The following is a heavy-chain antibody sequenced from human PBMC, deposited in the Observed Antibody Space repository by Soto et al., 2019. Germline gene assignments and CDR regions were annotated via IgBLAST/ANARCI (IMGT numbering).Heavy chain of an antibody. CDR2: IIPVFGKA. CDR1: GGTLRNYG. Sequence: QVQLVQSGAEVKKPGSSVRVSCKASGGTLRNYGISWVRQAPGQGLEWMGGIIPVFGKANYEQKCQGTVTITANESTSTVYMDVTRLRSEDTAVYYCSRGDATKIVVTTYYGIDVWGQGTTVTVSS. J-gene: IGHJ6*02. CDR3: SRGDATKIVVTTYYGIDV. V-gene: IGHV1-69*12. D-gene: IGHD4-17*01.